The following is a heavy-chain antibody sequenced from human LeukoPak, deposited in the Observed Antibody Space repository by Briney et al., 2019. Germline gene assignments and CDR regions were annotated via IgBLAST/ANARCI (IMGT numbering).Heavy chain of an antibody. D-gene: IGHD2-8*01. CDR1: GFTFSSYA. CDR2: ISGSGDNT. CDR3: ARDVGYCTNGVCSPDY. J-gene: IGHJ4*02. Sequence: GGSLRLSCAASGFTFSSYAMSWVRQPPGKGLEWVSGISGSGDNTYYADSVKGRFTISRDNSKNTLYLQMNSLRAEDTAVYYCARDVGYCTNGVCSPDYWGQGTLVTVSS. V-gene: IGHV3-23*01.